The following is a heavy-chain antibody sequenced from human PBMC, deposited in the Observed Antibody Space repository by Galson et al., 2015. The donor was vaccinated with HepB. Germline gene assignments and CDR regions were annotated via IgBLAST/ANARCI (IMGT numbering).Heavy chain of an antibody. CDR1: GFTLNTRA. J-gene: IGHJ4*02. V-gene: IGHV3-23*01. D-gene: IGHD3-10*01. Sequence: SLRLSCAVAGFTLNTRAMSWVRLAPGKGLEWVSAIDDGGGTHYADSVKGRFTIPRDNAKNTLYLQLNSLRAEDTAVYYCAREVWFGQLLSVDCWGQGTLVSVSS. CDR2: IDDGGGT. CDR3: AREVWFGQLLSVDC.